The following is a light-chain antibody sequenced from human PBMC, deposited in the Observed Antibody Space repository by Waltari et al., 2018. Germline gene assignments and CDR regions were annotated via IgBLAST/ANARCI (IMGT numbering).Light chain of an antibody. J-gene: IGKJ4*01. CDR2: AAS. V-gene: IGKV1-12*01. CDR1: EDVSTW. CDR3: QQSNTFPLT. Sequence: DIQMTQSPSSVSASVGDRVTITCRASEDVSTWLAWYQQKPGKVPQPLIFAASVLRTGVSSRFTGSGSGTDFTLTISSLEPEDFATYYCQQSNTFPLTFGGGTKVEIK.